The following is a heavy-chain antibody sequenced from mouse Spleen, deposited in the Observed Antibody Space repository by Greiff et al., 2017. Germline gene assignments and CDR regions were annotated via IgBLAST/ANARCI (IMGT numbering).Heavy chain of an antibody. Sequence: VQLQQSGAELVRPGALVKLSCKASGFNIKDYYMHWVKQRPEQGLEWIGWIDPENGNTIYDPKFQGKASITADTSSNTAYLQLSSLTSEDTAVYYCARGSDWYFDVWGAGTTVTVSS. J-gene: IGHJ1*01. CDR1: GFNIKDYY. V-gene: IGHV14-1*02. CDR2: IDPENGNT. CDR3: ARGSDWYFDV. D-gene: IGHD1-1*02.